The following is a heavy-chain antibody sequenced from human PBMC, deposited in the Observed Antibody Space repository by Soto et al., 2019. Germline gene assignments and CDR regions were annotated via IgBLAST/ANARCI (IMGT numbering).Heavy chain of an antibody. CDR3: ARELPSGWYGQFDY. V-gene: IGHV4-61*01. J-gene: IGHJ4*02. Sequence: TLSLTCTVSGDSVTSGKYYWSWIRQPPGKGLEYIGYIDSSGRTNYNPSLESRVTISADKSKNQFSLKLNSVTAADTAVYYCARELPSGWYGQFDYWGQGTLVTVSS. D-gene: IGHD6-19*01. CDR2: IDSSGRT. CDR1: GDSVTSGKYY.